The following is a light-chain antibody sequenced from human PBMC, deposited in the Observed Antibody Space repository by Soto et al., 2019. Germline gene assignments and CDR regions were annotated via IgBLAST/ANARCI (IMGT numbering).Light chain of an antibody. CDR3: HQRYSMPLT. V-gene: IGKV1-39*01. J-gene: IGKJ4*01. CDR1: QRISTS. Sequence: DIQMTQSPSSLSAAVGDRVAITCRASQRISTSLNWYQQRPGKSPELLIYGPSDLQSGAPSRFSGLGSGTAFTLIISNLQPEDFATYYCHQRYSMPLTFGGGTKVEIK. CDR2: GPS.